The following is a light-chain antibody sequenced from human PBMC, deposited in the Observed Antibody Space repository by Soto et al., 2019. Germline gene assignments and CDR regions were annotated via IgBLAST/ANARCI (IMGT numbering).Light chain of an antibody. CDR2: GAS. J-gene: IGKJ2*01. CDR1: QSINSE. CDR3: QQGHNWPLT. V-gene: IGKV3-15*01. Sequence: EIVMTQSPATLSLSPGERAALSCRASQSINSELAWYQQKPGQPPRLLIYGASTRATGVPARFTGSESGSDVTLTISGLQSEDFAVYYCQQGHNWPLTFGQGTKLEI.